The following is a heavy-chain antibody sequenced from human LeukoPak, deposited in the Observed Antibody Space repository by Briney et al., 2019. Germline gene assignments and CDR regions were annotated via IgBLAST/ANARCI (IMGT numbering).Heavy chain of an antibody. CDR1: GFTFSSYG. J-gene: IGHJ4*02. CDR2: ISYDGSNK. V-gene: IGHV3-30*18. D-gene: IGHD3-22*01. CDR3: AKVSEYYYDLGPSFDY. Sequence: PGRSLRLSCAASGFTFSSYGMHWVRQAPGKGLEWVAVISYDGSNKYYADSVKGRFTISRDNSKNTLYLQMNSLRAEDTAVYYCAKVSEYYYDLGPSFDYWGQGTLVTVSS.